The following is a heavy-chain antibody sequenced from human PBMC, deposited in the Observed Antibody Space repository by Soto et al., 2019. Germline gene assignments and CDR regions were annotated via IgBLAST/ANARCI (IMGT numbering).Heavy chain of an antibody. J-gene: IGHJ4*02. CDR2: ITRGGSSI. CDR1: GFTFSSYS. V-gene: IGHV3-48*01. D-gene: IGHD3-9*01. Sequence: EVQLVESGGGLIQPGGSLRLSCAASGFTFSSYSMNWVRQAPGKGLVWISYITRGGSSIYYADSVKGRFTISRDNAKNSLYLQMDSLGAEDTAVYYCVRDQDWAFDYWGQGTLVTVSS. CDR3: VRDQDWAFDY.